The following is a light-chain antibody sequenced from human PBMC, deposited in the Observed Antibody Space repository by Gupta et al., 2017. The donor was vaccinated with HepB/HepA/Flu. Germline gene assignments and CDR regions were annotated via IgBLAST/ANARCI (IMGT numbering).Light chain of an antibody. CDR2: RNN. Sequence: LTQPPSASGTPGQRVTIFCSGGSPNIGSNYVYWYQQLPGTAPKLLIYRNNQWPSGVPDRFSGSKSGTSASLAISGLRSEDEADYYCATWDDSLSSVVFGGGTKLTVL. CDR3: ATWDDSLSSVV. CDR1: SPNIGSNY. J-gene: IGLJ2*01. V-gene: IGLV1-47*01.